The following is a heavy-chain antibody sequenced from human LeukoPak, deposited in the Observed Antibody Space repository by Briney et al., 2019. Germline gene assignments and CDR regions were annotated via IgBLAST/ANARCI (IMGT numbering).Heavy chain of an antibody. V-gene: IGHV3-74*01. CDR1: GFIFNNYW. J-gene: IGHJ4*02. D-gene: IGHD6-19*01. CDR2: INGDGSST. Sequence: GGSLRLSCAASGFIFNNYWMHWVRQTPGEGPLWLSRINGDGSSTSYAYSVQGRFIISRDNAKNTLYLQMNSLRAEATAVYYCTRQWHTPSDYWGQGTLVTVSS. CDR3: TRQWHTPSDY.